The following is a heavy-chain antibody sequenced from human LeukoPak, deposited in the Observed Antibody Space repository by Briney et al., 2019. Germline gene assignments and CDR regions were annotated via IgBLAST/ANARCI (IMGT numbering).Heavy chain of an antibody. CDR3: ARPGFYSSGWYYFDY. CDR2: IYYSGST. V-gene: IGHV4-59*01. D-gene: IGHD6-19*01. Sequence: SETLSLTCTVSGGSISSYYWSWIRQPPGKGLEWIGYIYYSGSTNYNPSLKSRVTISVDTSKNQFSLKLSSVTAADTAVYYCARPGFYSSGWYYFDYWGQGTLVTVSS. CDR1: GGSISSYY. J-gene: IGHJ4*02.